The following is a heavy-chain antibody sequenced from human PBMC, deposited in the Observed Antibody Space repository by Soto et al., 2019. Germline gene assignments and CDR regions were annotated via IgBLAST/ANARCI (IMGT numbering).Heavy chain of an antibody. Sequence: PGGSLRLSCAASGGPFSSHGMTWVRQAPGKGLEWVSVISSSGDITYYADSVKGRFTISRDNSKNTLYLQMNSLRVEDTAVYYCAKGPYVSVSYRGMDVWGQGTMVTVSS. CDR1: GGPFSSHG. V-gene: IGHV3-23*01. CDR2: ISSSGDIT. D-gene: IGHD3-10*01. CDR3: AKGPYVSVSYRGMDV. J-gene: IGHJ6*02.